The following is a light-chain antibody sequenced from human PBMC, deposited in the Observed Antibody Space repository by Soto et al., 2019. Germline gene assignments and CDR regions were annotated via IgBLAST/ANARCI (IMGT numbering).Light chain of an antibody. Sequence: QSALTQPPSASGSPGQSVTISCAGTSSDVGGSRYVSWYQQHPGKAPKLIIHEVNKRPSGVPDRFSGSKSGNTASLTVSGLQPEDEAGYYCSSHAGSNNLIFGGGTKLTVL. CDR1: SSDVGGSRY. V-gene: IGLV2-8*01. CDR3: SSHAGSNNLI. J-gene: IGLJ2*01. CDR2: EVN.